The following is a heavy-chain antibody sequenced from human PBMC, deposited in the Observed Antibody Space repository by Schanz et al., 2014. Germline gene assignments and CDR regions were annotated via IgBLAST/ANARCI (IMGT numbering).Heavy chain of an antibody. V-gene: IGHV3-7*01. Sequence: EVKLVESGGFLFPPFFSLLLSCAASGFLFNNYWMTWFRQAPGKGLEWVANIIHDGSEKFYVDSVKGRFTISRDNAKNSLYLQMDALRAEDTAVYYCARDLRNSRPSYYDQWGQGTLVTVSA. CDR3: ARDLRNSRPSYYDQ. CDR1: GFLFNNYW. CDR2: IIHDGSEK. J-gene: IGHJ4*02. D-gene: IGHD6-13*01.